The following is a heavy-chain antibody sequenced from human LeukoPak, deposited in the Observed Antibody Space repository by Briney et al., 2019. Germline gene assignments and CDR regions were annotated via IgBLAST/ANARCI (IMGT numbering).Heavy chain of an antibody. CDR1: GGPISSYY. Sequence: AETLSLPCSVCGGPISSYYWSWIREPAGKGVEWIGCISTSGSPTHNPSLKSRVTMSVDTSTNPFSLKLSSVTAADTAVYYCARELEYSSGWYGVHYLDYWGQGTLVTVSS. CDR3: ARELEYSSGWYGVHYLDY. J-gene: IGHJ4*02. D-gene: IGHD6-19*01. CDR2: ISTSGSP. V-gene: IGHV4-4*07.